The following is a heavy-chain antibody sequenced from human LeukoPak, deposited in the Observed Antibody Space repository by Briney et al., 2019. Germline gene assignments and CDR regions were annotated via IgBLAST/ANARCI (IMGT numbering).Heavy chain of an antibody. CDR2: ISAYNGNT. J-gene: IGHJ6*02. CDR3: AREDGYYDSSGYFPRNYYYYGMDV. V-gene: IGHV1-18*01. D-gene: IGHD3-22*01. Sequence: ASVKVSCKASGYTFTSYGISWVRQAPGQGLEWMGWISAYNGNTNYAQKLQGRVTMTTDTSTSTAYMELRSLRSDDTAVYYCAREDGYYDSSGYFPRNYYYYGMDVWGQGTTVTVSS. CDR1: GYTFTSYG.